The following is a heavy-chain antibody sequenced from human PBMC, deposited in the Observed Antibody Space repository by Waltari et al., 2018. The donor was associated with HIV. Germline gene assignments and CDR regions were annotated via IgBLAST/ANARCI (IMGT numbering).Heavy chain of an antibody. CDR2: IIPIFGTA. CDR1: EGTFSSYA. D-gene: IGHD1-26*01. Sequence: QVQLVQSGAEVKKPGSSVKVSCKASEGTFSSYAISWVRPAPGQGLEWMEGIIPIFGTANYAQKCQGRVTITADESTSTAYMELSSLRSEDTAVYYCAIKIDSGIYFGFGAFDIWGQGTMVTVSS. J-gene: IGHJ3*02. CDR3: AIKIDSGIYFGFGAFDI. V-gene: IGHV1-69*01.